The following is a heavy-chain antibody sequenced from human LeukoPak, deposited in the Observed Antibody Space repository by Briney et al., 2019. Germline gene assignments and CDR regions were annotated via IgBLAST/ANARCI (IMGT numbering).Heavy chain of an antibody. CDR3: ASERTVVAYQLSNWFDP. D-gene: IGHD2-2*01. CDR2: IIPIFGTA. CDR1: GGTFSSYA. J-gene: IGHJ5*02. Sequence: GSSVKVSCKASGGTFSSYAISWVRQAPGRGLEWMGGIIPIFGTANYAQKFQGRVTITTDESTSTAYMELSSLRSEDTAVYYCASERTVVAYQLSNWFDPWRQPSLVTVSS. V-gene: IGHV1-69*05.